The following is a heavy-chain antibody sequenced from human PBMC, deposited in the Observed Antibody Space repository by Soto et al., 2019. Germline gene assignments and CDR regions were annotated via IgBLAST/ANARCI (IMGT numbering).Heavy chain of an antibody. CDR1: GGSISSSSYY. CDR3: ARGEGYYYYGMDV. CDR2: IYYIGST. Sequence: SETLSLTCTVSGGSISSSSYYWGWIRQPPGRGLEWIGSIYYIGSTYYNPSLKSRVTISVDTSKNQFSLKLSSVTAADTAVHYCARGEGYYYYGMDVWGQGTTVTVSS. V-gene: IGHV4-39*01. J-gene: IGHJ6*02.